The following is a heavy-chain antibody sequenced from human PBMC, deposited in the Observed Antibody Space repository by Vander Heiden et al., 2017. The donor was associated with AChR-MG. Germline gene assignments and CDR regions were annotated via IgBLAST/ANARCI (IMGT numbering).Heavy chain of an antibody. V-gene: IGHV3-48*02. D-gene: IGHD4-17*01. Sequence: EVQLVESGGGLVQPGGSLRLSCASSGFTFSSYSMNWVRQAPGKGLEWVSYISSSSSTIYYADAVKGRFTISRDNAKNSLYLQMNSMRDEDTAVYYCARDTPYDYGDYVDYWGQGTLVTVSS. CDR1: GFTFSSYS. J-gene: IGHJ4*02. CDR3: ARDTPYDYGDYVDY. CDR2: ISSSSSTI.